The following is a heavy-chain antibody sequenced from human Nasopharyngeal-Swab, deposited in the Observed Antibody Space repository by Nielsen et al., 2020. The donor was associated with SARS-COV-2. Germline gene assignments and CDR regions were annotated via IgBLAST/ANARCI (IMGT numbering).Heavy chain of an antibody. J-gene: IGHJ4*02. CDR2: IYYSGST. Sequence: SETLSLTCTVSGGSISSSSYYWGWIRQPPGKGLEWIGSIYYSGSTYYNPSLKSRVTISVDTSKNQFSLKLSPVTAADTAVYYCARVYYDSSGYREDWGQGTLVTVSS. CDR1: GGSISSSSYY. D-gene: IGHD3-22*01. CDR3: ARVYYDSSGYRED. V-gene: IGHV4-39*01.